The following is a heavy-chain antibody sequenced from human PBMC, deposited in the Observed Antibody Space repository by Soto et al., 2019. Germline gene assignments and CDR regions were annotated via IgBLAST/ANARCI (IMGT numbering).Heavy chain of an antibody. CDR1: GNTEDNNA. CDR2: INAGNGNT. V-gene: IGHV1-3*01. J-gene: IGHJ5*02. D-gene: IGHD3-10*01. Sequence: SVEVSCKDSGNTEDNNAMQWLRHATKQRLEWMGWINAGNGNTNYSENFQGRVTITRDTSASTAYMELSSLRSEDTAVYYCARDSITMVRGVIPNWFDPWGQGTLVTVS. CDR3: ARDSITMVRGVIPNWFDP.